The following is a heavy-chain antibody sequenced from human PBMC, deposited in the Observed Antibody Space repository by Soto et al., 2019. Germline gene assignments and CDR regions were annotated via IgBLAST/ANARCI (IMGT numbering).Heavy chain of an antibody. D-gene: IGHD3-9*01. CDR1: GYTFTIYG. V-gene: IGHV1-18*01. Sequence: ASVKVSCKASGYTFTIYGTSWVRQAPGQGLEWMGWISAYNGNTNYAQKLQGRVTMTTDTSTSTAYMELRSLRSDDTAVYYCASSLKYYYYGMDVWGQGTTVTVSS. CDR3: ASSLKYYYYGMDV. J-gene: IGHJ6*02. CDR2: ISAYNGNT.